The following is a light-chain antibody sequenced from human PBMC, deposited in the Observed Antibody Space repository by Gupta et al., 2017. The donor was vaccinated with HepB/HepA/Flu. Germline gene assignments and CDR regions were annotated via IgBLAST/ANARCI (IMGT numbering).Light chain of an antibody. CDR3: QQRNSYPIT. Sequence: DIQLTQSPSFLSASVGDRVTITCRASQGISSYLAWYQQKPGKAPKLLIYAASTLQSGVPSRFSGSGSGTEFTLTISSRQPEDFATYYCQQRNSYPITFGGGTXVEIK. CDR1: QGISSY. V-gene: IGKV1-9*01. J-gene: IGKJ4*01. CDR2: AAS.